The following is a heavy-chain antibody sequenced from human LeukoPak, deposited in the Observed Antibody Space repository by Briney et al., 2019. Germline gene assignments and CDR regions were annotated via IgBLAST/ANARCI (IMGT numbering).Heavy chain of an antibody. CDR1: GYTFTGYY. CDR3: ARERDYYSNPLAGYYGMDV. V-gene: IGHV1-2*02. J-gene: IGHJ6*02. D-gene: IGHD4-11*01. CDR2: INPNSGGT. Sequence: ASVTVSCKASGYTFTGYYMHWVRQTPGQGLEWMGWINPNSGGTNYAQKFQGRVTMTRDTSISTAYMELSRLRSDDTAVYYCARERDYYSNPLAGYYGMDVWGQGTTVTVSS.